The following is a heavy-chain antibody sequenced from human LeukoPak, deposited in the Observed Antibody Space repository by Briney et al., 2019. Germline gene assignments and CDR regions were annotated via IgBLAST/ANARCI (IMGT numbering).Heavy chain of an antibody. Sequence: GGSLRLSCAASGFTFSSYGMHWVRQAPGKGLEWVAVISYDGSNKYYADSVKGRFTISRDNSKNTLYLQMNSLRAEDTAVYYCAKDSGYCSSTSCYGAYYYYGMDVWGQGTRSPSP. CDR1: GFTFSSYG. V-gene: IGHV3-30*18. CDR2: ISYDGSNK. J-gene: IGHJ6*02. D-gene: IGHD2-2*01. CDR3: AKDSGYCSSTSCYGAYYYYGMDV.